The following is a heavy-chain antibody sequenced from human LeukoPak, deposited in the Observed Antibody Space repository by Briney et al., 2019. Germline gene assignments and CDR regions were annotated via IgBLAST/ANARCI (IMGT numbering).Heavy chain of an antibody. CDR2: VYYSGST. CDR1: GDFVSNGDSF. J-gene: IGHJ5*02. D-gene: IGHD2/OR15-2a*01. V-gene: IGHV4-31*03. Sequence: SQTLSLICTVSGDFVSNGDSFCTWIRQHPGEGLKWIGYVYYSGSTYYTPSLKSRVTISIDTSKNQFSLRLTSLTDADTAVYHCARFVVSGSYYLDPWGQGTLVTVSS. CDR3: ARFVVSGSYYLDP.